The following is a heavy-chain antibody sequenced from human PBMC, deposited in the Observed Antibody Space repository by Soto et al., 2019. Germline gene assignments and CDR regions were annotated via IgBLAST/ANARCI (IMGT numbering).Heavy chain of an antibody. CDR2: ISSSGCSA. CDR1: GFTFSSYG. Sequence: EVQLLESGGGLVQPGGSLRLSCAASGFTFSSYGMSWVRQAPGKGLEWVSAISSSGCSAYYADSVKGRFTISRVDSKNTLYLQMNILRAGDTAVYYCARGATSPSYWGQGTLVTVSS. J-gene: IGHJ4*02. V-gene: IGHV3-23*01. CDR3: ARGATSPSY.